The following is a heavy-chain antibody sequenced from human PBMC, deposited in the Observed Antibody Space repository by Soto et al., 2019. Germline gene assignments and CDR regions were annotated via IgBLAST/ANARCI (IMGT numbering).Heavy chain of an antibody. V-gene: IGHV1-69*13. CDR2: IIPIFGTA. Sequence: SVKVSCKASGGTVSSYAISWVRQAPGQGLEWMGGIIPIFGTANYAQKFQGRVTITADESTSTAYMELSSLRSEDTAVYYCARVSLGDSSGYPDAFDISGQGTMVTVSS. CDR3: ARVSLGDSSGYPDAFDI. CDR1: GGTVSSYA. D-gene: IGHD3-22*01. J-gene: IGHJ3*02.